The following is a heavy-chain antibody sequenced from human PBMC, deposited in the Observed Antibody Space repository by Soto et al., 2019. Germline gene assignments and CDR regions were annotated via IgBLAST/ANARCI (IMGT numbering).Heavy chain of an antibody. CDR3: ARFRFGDYYGSESSNWFDP. CDR2: IYYSGST. Sequence: TLSLTCTVSGGSISSGDYYWSWIRQPPGKGLEWIGYIYYSGSTYYNPSLKSRVTISVDTSKNQFSLKLSTVTAADTAVYYCARFRFGDYYGSESSNWFDPWGQGTLVTVSS. J-gene: IGHJ5*02. CDR1: GGSISSGDYY. D-gene: IGHD3-10*01. V-gene: IGHV4-30-4*01.